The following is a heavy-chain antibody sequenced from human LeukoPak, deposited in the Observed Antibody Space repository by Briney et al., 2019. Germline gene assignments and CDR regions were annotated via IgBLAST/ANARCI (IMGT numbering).Heavy chain of an antibody. CDR2: IKEDGSDK. CDR3: AREKDYYGSGSYYASDY. D-gene: IGHD3-10*01. V-gene: IGHV3-7*01. Sequence: GGSLRLSCAASGFTFSRFWMTWVRQAPGKGLEWVANIKEDGSDKYYVDSVKGRFTISRDNAKNSLYLQMNSLRAEDTAVYYCAREKDYYGSGSYYASDYWGQGTLVTVSS. CDR1: GFTFSRFW. J-gene: IGHJ4*02.